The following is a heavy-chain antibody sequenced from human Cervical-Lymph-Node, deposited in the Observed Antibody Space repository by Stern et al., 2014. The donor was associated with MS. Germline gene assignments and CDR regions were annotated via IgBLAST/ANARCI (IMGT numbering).Heavy chain of an antibody. D-gene: IGHD6-6*01. CDR3: ARAAYSTSSYNY. V-gene: IGHV1-69*01. CDR2: IIPIFGTA. Sequence: QVHLVESGAEVKKPGSSVKVSCKASGGTFNTNVISWVRQAPGQGLEWMGGIIPIFGTALYAQQFQGRVTITANESTRAVYMELRSLRSEDTAVYYWARAAYSTSSYNYWGQGTLVIVSS. CDR1: GGTFNTNV. J-gene: IGHJ4*02.